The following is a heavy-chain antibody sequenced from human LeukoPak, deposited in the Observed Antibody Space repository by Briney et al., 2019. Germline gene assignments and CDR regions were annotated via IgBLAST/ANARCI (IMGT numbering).Heavy chain of an antibody. CDR2: ISAYNGNT. CDR1: GYTFTSYG. D-gene: IGHD1-7*01. V-gene: IGHV1-18*01. Sequence: ASVKVSCTASGYTFTSYGISWVRQAPGQGLEWMGWISAYNGNTNYAQKLQGRVTMTTDTSTSTAYMELRSLRSDDTAVYYCCITGTSYNPIDYWGQGTLVTVSS. CDR3: CITGTSYNPIDY. J-gene: IGHJ4*02.